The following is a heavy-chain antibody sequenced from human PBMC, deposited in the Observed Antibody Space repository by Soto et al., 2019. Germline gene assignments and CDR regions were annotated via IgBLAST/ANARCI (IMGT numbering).Heavy chain of an antibody. CDR1: GVTVSETW. V-gene: IGHV3-15*05. CDR3: TADMWRSSGAAHDY. J-gene: IGHJ4*02. CDR2: VQINLDGGTA. Sequence: GGARRRSWTGFGVTVSETWMNGVGEVPGEGLEWVGRVQINLDGGTAEYAASVRGRFIISRDDSRSTVYLQMNSLKSEDTAVYYCTADMWRSSGAAHDYWGPGILVTVSS. D-gene: IGHD6-19*01.